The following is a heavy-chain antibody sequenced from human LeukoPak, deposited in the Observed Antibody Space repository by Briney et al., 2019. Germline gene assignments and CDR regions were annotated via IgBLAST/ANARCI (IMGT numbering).Heavy chain of an antibody. CDR2: INHSGST. CDR1: GVSFSGYY. D-gene: IGHD2-2*02. Sequence: SETLSLTCAVDGVSFSGYYWSWLRQPPGKGREWVGEINHSGSTNYNPSLKSRVPISVDPSKIQFSLKLSSVPAADTAVYYGARGPPRVVVPAAIVDYWGQGTLVTVSS. J-gene: IGHJ4*02. CDR3: ARGPPRVVVPAAIVDY. V-gene: IGHV4-34*01.